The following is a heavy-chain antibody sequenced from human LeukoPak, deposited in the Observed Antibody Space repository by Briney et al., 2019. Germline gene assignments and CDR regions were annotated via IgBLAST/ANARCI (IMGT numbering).Heavy chain of an antibody. V-gene: IGHV3-23*01. CDR1: GFTFSSYA. J-gene: IGHJ4*02. CDR2: ISGSGGST. D-gene: IGHD3-22*01. Sequence: PGGSLRLSCAASGFTFSSYAMNWVRQTPGKRLEWVSVISGSGGSTNYADSVKGRFTISRDNSQNIPYLQMSSLRAEDTAVYYCAKANNYYDSGAYSDFWGQGALVIVSS. CDR3: AKANNYYDSGAYSDF.